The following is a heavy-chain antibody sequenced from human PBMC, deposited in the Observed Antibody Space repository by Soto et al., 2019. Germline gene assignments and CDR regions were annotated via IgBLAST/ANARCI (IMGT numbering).Heavy chain of an antibody. Sequence: GGSLRLSCAASGFTFSSYAMSWVLQAPGKGLEWVSAISGSGGSTYYADSVKGRFTISRDNSKNTLYLQMNSLRAEDTAVYYCAKPGTLGHYFDYWGQGTLVTVSS. CDR2: ISGSGGST. CDR1: GFTFSSYA. CDR3: AKPGTLGHYFDY. V-gene: IGHV3-23*01. J-gene: IGHJ4*02.